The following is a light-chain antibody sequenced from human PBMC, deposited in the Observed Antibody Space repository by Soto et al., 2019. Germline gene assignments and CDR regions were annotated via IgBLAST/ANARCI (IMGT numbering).Light chain of an antibody. CDR3: HQRQSWPRT. CDR1: QSVSSD. CDR2: GAS. Sequence: EIVMTQSPATLSVSPAERATLPCRASQSVSSDLAWYQQKPGQAPRLLIYGASTRATGIPARFTGSGSGTDFTLTISDVQPEDFALYYCHQRQSWPRTFGQGTKVDIK. J-gene: IGKJ1*01. V-gene: IGKV3-15*01.